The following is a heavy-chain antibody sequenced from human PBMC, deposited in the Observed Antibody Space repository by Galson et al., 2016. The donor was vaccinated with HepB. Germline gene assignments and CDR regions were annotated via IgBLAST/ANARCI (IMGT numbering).Heavy chain of an antibody. CDR3: ASHSGLGYHPFDY. Sequence: SLRLSCAASGFTFSSYSMNWVRQAPGKGLEWVSSISSSSSYIYYADSAKGRFTISRDNAKNSLYLQMNSLRAEDTAVYYCASHSGLGYHPFDYWGQGTLVTVSS. J-gene: IGHJ4*02. CDR1: GFTFSSYS. CDR2: ISSSSSYI. V-gene: IGHV3-21*01. D-gene: IGHD3-22*01.